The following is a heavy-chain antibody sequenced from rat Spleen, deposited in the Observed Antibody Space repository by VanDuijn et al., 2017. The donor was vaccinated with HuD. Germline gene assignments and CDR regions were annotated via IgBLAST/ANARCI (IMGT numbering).Heavy chain of an antibody. Sequence: EVQLVESGGGLVQPGRSLKLSCAASGFTFSNYDMAWVRQAPTKGLEWVTSINPSGGATYYRDSVKGRFTVSRDNAKSTLYLQMDSLRSEDTATYYCVRHGYTRYYFDYWGQGVMVTVSS. J-gene: IGHJ2*01. D-gene: IGHD1-9*01. V-gene: IGHV5S23*01. CDR2: INPSGGAT. CDR3: VRHGYTRYYFDY. CDR1: GFTFSNYD.